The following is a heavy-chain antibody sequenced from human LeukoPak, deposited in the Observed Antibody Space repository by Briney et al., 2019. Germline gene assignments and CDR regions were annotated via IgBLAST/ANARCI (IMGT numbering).Heavy chain of an antibody. CDR1: GFTVSSNY. CDR2: IYSGGST. J-gene: IGHJ4*02. CDR3: ARADSSSIFDY. Sequence: PGGSLRLSCAASGFTVSSNYMSWVRQAPGKGLEWVSVIYSGGSTYYADSAKGRFTISRDNSKNTLYLQMNSLRAEDTAVYYCARADSSSIFDYWGQGTLVTVSS. V-gene: IGHV3-66*01. D-gene: IGHD6-6*01.